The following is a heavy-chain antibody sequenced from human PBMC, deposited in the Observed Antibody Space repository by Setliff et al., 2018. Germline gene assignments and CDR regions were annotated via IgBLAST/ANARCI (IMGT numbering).Heavy chain of an antibody. CDR3: LLPCTSGWHNWADP. Sequence: PGGSLRLSCVASGFTFSDYYMSWIRQAPGKGLEHVSFISITSRHYTNYADSVKGRFTISRDDSKNTLYLQMSSLRAEDTAMYYCLLPCTSGWHNWADPWGQGTLVTVSS. V-gene: IGHV3-11*03. CDR2: ISITSRHYT. J-gene: IGHJ5*02. D-gene: IGHD6-19*01. CDR1: GFTFSDYY.